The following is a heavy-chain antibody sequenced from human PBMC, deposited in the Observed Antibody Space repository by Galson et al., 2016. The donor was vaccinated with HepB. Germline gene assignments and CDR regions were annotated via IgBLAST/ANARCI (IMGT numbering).Heavy chain of an antibody. CDR3: ARDIQYGSGSPLDY. Sequence: SVKVSCKASGYTFPTYGISWVRQAPGQGLEWMGWIGPYNDNTNYAQKFQGRVTMTTDTSTSTAYLELRSLRSDDTAVYYCARDIQYGSGSPLDYWGQGTLVTVSS. J-gene: IGHJ4*02. CDR1: GYTFPTYG. V-gene: IGHV1-18*01. CDR2: IGPYNDNT. D-gene: IGHD3-10*01.